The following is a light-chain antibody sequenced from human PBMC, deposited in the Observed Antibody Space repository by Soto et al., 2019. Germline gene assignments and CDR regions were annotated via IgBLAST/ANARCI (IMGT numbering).Light chain of an antibody. CDR2: DAS. CDR3: QQYNSYSGT. J-gene: IGKJ1*01. V-gene: IGKV1-5*01. CDR1: QNIRSR. Sequence: LQMAQSPSTMSASVGDRVTITCRASQNIRSRLSWFQQKPGKAPKLLIYDASSLESGVPSRFSGSGSGTEFTLSIRSLQPDDFATYYCQQYNSYSGTFGEGAKVDI.